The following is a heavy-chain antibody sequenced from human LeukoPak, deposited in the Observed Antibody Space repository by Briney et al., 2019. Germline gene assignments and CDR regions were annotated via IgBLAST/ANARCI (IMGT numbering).Heavy chain of an antibody. J-gene: IGHJ5*02. CDR2: ISGGGSTI. CDR1: GFTFSSFE. CDR3: ARWRTYIQGFFDP. V-gene: IGHV3-48*03. Sequence: PGGSLRLSCAASGFTFSSFEMNWVRQTPGKGLEWVSFISGGGSTIYYADSVKGRFTISRDNAKNSLYLQMNSLRAEDTAVYYCARWRTYIQGFFDPWGQGTLVTVSS. D-gene: IGHD1/OR15-1a*01.